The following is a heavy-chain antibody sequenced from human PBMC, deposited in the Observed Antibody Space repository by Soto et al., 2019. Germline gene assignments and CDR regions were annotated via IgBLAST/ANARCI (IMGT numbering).Heavy chain of an antibody. CDR3: AREAGDYDYHLDS. V-gene: IGHV3-74*01. CDR1: GFTFSSYW. Sequence: GGSLRLSCAASGFTFSSYWMHWVRQAPRKGLVWVSRINNDGSTTYYADSVKGRFTISRDNAKNTLYLQMNSLRAEDTAVYYCAREAGDYDYHLDSWGQGTLVTVSS. J-gene: IGHJ4*02. D-gene: IGHD5-12*01. CDR2: INNDGSTT.